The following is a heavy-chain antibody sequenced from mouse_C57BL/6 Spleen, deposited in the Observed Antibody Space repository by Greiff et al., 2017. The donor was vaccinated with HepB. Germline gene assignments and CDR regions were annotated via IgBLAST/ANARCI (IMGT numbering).Heavy chain of an antibody. V-gene: IGHV1-69*01. CDR1: GYTFTSYW. D-gene: IGHD2-3*01. J-gene: IGHJ3*01. CDR2: IDPSDSYT. CDR3: ARGRDDGYFFAY. Sequence: VQLQQSGAELVMPGASVKLSCKASGYTFTSYWMHWVKQRPGQGLEWIGEIDPSDSYTNYNQKFKGKSTLTVDKSSSTAYMQFSSLTSEDSAVYYCARGRDDGYFFAYWGQGTLVTVSA.